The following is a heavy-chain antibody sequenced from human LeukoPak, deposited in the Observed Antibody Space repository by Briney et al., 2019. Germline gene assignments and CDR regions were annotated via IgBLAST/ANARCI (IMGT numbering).Heavy chain of an antibody. Sequence: ASVKVSCKASGYTFTSYGISWVRQAPGQGLEWMGWISAYNGNTNYAQKLQGRVTMTTDTSTSTAYMELRSLGSDDTAVYYCASFSPHDIVEDLKFDYWGQGTLVTVSS. V-gene: IGHV1-18*01. CDR2: ISAYNGNT. CDR3: ASFSPHDIVEDLKFDY. D-gene: IGHD2-21*01. CDR1: GYTFTSYG. J-gene: IGHJ4*02.